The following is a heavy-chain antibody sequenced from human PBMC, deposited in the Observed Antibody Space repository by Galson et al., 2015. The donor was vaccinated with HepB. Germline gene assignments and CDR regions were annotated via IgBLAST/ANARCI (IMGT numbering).Heavy chain of an antibody. D-gene: IGHD2/OR15-2a*01. Sequence: SLRLSCAASGFTFSSYAMHWVRQAPGKGLEWVAVISYDGSNKYYADSVKGRFTISRDNSKNTLYLQMNSLRAEDTAVYYCARDSQNRWAYYYYMDVWGKGTTVTVSS. CDR1: GFTFSSYA. V-gene: IGHV3-30-3*01. CDR3: ARDSQNRWAYYYYMDV. CDR2: ISYDGSNK. J-gene: IGHJ6*03.